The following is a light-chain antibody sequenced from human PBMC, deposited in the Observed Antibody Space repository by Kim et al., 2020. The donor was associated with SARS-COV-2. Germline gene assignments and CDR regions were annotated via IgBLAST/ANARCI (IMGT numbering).Light chain of an antibody. CDR1: NSDVGSYNL. CDR3: CAYVGRNILV. CDR2: EAN. Sequence: QSALTQPASVSGSPGQSITISCSGTNSDVGSYNLVSWYQHHPGQAPKLIIYEANKRPSGVSNRFSGSKSGNTASLTISGLQAEDEADYHCCAYVGRNILVFGGGTYLTVL. V-gene: IGLV2-23*01. J-gene: IGLJ2*01.